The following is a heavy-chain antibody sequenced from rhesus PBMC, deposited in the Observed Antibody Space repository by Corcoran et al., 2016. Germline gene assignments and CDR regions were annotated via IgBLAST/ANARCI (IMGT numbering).Heavy chain of an antibody. Sequence: QVQLQESGPGLVKPSATLSLPCAVSGGSISSNYWSWIRQPPGKGLEWIGRISGRGGSTDYNPSLKRRVTFSTDTSKNQFSLKLSSVTAADTAVYYCARGRYSGNVFDYWGQGVLVTVSS. CDR2: ISGRGGST. D-gene: IGHD1-1*01. CDR1: GGSISSNY. J-gene: IGHJ4*01. V-gene: IGHV4-173*01. CDR3: ARGRYSGNVFDY.